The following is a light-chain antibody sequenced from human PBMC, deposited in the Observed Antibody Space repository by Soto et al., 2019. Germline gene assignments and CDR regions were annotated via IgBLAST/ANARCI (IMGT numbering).Light chain of an antibody. CDR1: QSVSSN. CDR3: QQYNNWRT. J-gene: IGKJ2*02. V-gene: IGKV3D-15*01. CDR2: GAS. Sequence: EIVMTQSPATLSVSPGERATLSCRASQSVSSNLAWYQQKPGQAPRLLIYGASTRATGIPARFSGSGSGTEFTIIISSLQSPDFAVYYCQQYNNWRTFVQVTKLAIK.